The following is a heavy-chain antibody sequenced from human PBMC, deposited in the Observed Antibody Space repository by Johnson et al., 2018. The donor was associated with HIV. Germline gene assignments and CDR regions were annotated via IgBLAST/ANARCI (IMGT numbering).Heavy chain of an antibody. CDR2: VYSDGIT. CDR1: GFIVSSNY. D-gene: IGHD2/OR15-2a*01. J-gene: IGHJ3*02. V-gene: IGHV3-53*01. CDR3: ARDRALSHPGGAFDI. Sequence: VQLVESGGGLIQPGGSLRLSCAASGFIVSSNYMSWVRQAPGKGLEWVSVVYSDGITFYADSVKGRFTISRDKFKNTLYLQMNSLRAEDTAVYYCARDRALSHPGGAFDIWGRGTVVTVSS.